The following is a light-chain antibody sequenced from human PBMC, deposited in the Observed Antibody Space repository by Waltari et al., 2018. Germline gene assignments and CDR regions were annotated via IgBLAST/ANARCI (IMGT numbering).Light chain of an antibody. CDR2: DNN. CDR1: GSNIGSHF. CDR3: GTWDSSLSVV. V-gene: IGLV1-51*01. Sequence: QSVLTQPPSVSAAAGQKVTISCSGSGSNIGSHFVTWYQQLPGTAPKLLIFDNNKRPSGIPDRFSGSKFGSSATLGIAGLQTGDEAEYYCGTWDSSLSVVFGGGTKLTVL. J-gene: IGLJ2*01.